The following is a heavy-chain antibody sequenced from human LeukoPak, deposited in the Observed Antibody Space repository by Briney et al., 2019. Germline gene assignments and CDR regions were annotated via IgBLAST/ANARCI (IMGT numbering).Heavy chain of an antibody. CDR2: INSDTNIT. J-gene: IGHJ4*02. CDR3: ARGGYYYDSSGYYPFDY. CDR1: GFSFSSYP. V-gene: IGHV3-48*02. Sequence: GGSLRLSCVASGFSFSSYPMNWIRQAPGKGLEWVSHINSDTNITPYTASVSGRFTISRDNAKNSLYLHVNSLRDEDTAVYYCARGGYYYDSSGYYPFDYWGQGTLVTVSS. D-gene: IGHD3-22*01.